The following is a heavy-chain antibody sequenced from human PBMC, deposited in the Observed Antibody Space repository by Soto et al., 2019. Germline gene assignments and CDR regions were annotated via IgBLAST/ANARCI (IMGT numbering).Heavy chain of an antibody. J-gene: IGHJ4*02. D-gene: IGHD5-12*01. Sequence: QVQLVQSGAEVKKPGASVKVSCKASGYTFTSYGISWVRQAPGQELEWMGWISAYNGNTNYAQKLQGRVTMTTDTAKSTAYMELRSLSSDETAVYYCAGDTGYESDYWGPGTLVTVSS. CDR1: GYTFTSYG. CDR2: ISAYNGNT. V-gene: IGHV1-18*01. CDR3: AGDTGYESDY.